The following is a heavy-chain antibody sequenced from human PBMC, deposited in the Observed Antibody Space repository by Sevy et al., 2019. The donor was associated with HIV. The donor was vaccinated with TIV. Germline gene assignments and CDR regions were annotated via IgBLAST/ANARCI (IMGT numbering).Heavy chain of an antibody. CDR3: AKAVYGSPRGAFDI. J-gene: IGHJ3*02. Sequence: GGSLRLSCAASGFTFSSYAMSWVRQAPGKGLEWVSAISGSGGSTYYADSVKGRFTISRDNSKKTLYLKMNSLRAEDTAVYYCAKAVYGSPRGAFDIWGQGTMVTVSS. D-gene: IGHD2-8*01. CDR2: ISGSGGST. CDR1: GFTFSSYA. V-gene: IGHV3-23*01.